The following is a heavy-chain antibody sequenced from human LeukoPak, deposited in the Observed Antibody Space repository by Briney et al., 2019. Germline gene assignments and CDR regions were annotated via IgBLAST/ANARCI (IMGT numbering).Heavy chain of an antibody. J-gene: IGHJ4*02. V-gene: IGHV3-23*01. D-gene: IGHD3-22*01. CDR2: ISGSGGTT. Sequence: SGGSLRLSCAASGFTFSTYAVNWVRQAPGKGLEWVSAISGSGGTTYYADSVKGRFTISRDNSKNTLYLQMNSLRADDRAVYYCAKETYDRYFDYWGQGTLVTVSS. CDR3: AKETYDRYFDY. CDR1: GFTFSTYA.